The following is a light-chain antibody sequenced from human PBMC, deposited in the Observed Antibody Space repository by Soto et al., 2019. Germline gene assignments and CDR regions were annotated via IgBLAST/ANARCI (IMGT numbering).Light chain of an antibody. CDR3: TSFAGSGTYV. J-gene: IGLJ1*01. CDR2: DVT. CDR1: SSDVGGYNY. Sequence: QSALTQPASVSGSPGQSIAISCTGTSSDVGGYNYVSWYQQHPGKAPKLIIFDVTNRPSGVSDRFSGSKSGSTASLTISGLQADDEADYYCTSFAGSGTYVFGPGTKLTVL. V-gene: IGLV2-14*01.